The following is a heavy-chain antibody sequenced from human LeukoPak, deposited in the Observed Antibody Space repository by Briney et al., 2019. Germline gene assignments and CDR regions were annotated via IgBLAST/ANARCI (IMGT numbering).Heavy chain of an antibody. J-gene: IGHJ3*02. D-gene: IGHD3-22*01. CDR1: GGTFSSYA. CDR3: ASGSGYFSGDAFDI. CDR2: IIPIFGTA. Sequence: GASVKVSCKAPGGTFSSYAISWVRQAPGQGLEWMGGIIPIFGTANYAQKFQGRVTITADESTSTAYMELSSLRSEDTAVYYCASGSGYFSGDAFDIWGQGTMVTVSS. V-gene: IGHV1-69*01.